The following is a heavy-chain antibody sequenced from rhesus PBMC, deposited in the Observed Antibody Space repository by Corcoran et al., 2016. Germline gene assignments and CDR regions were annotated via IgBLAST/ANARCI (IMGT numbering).Heavy chain of an antibody. J-gene: IGHJ2*01. CDR1: GGSISGYYL. Sequence: QVQLQESGPGVVKPSETLSLTCAVSGGSISGYYLWSWIRQPPGKGLEWIGYVYGGSGSTSYNPSRKRRVIISIDTSKNQFSLKLSSVTAADTAVYYCARDRTWYFDLWGPGTPITISS. V-gene: IGHV4S7*01. CDR2: VYGGSGST. CDR3: ARDRTWYFDL.